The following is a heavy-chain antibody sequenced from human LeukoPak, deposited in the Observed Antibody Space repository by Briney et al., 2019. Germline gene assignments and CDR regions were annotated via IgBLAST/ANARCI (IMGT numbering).Heavy chain of an antibody. CDR2: IKQDGSEK. Sequence: GGSLRLSCAASGFTFSSYWMSWVRQAPGKGLEWVANIKQDGSEKYYVDSVKGRFTISRDNAKNSLYLQMSSLRAEDTAVYYCARLHYDSSGYYTGLFDYWGQGTLVTVSS. D-gene: IGHD3-22*01. J-gene: IGHJ4*02. CDR1: GFTFSSYW. CDR3: ARLHYDSSGYYTGLFDY. V-gene: IGHV3-7*01.